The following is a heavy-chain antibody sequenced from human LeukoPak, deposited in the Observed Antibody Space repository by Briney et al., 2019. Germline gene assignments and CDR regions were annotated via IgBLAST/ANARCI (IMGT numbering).Heavy chain of an antibody. D-gene: IGHD1-26*01. J-gene: IGHJ3*02. CDR2: ISWNSDSV. V-gene: IGHV3-9*01. CDR1: GFTFDDYA. Sequence: HPGGSLRPSCAASGFTFDDYAMHWVRQTGKGLEWVSGISWNSDSVGYADSVQGRFTTSRDNGKNSLYLQMNSLRTEDTALYYCAKGDTTGWSVSAFDIWGRGTMVTVSS. CDR3: AKGDTTGWSVSAFDI.